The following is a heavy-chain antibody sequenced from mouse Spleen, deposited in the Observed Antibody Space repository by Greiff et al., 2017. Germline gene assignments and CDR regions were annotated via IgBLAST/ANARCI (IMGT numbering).Heavy chain of an antibody. J-gene: IGHJ2*01. CDR3: ARNWVDY. CDR2: INPSNGRT. V-gene: IGHV1S81*02. CDR1: GYTFTSYW. D-gene: IGHD4-1*01. Sequence: QVHVKQSGAELVKPGASVKLSCKASGYTFTSYWMHWVQQRPGQGLEWIGEINPSNGRTNYNEKFKSKATLTVDKSSSTAYMQLSSLTSEDSAVYYCARNWVDYWGQGTTLTVSS.